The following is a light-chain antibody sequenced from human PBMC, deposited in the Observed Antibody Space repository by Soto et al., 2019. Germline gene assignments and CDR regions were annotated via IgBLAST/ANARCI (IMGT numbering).Light chain of an antibody. CDR1: QSVSSN. V-gene: IGKV3-15*01. CDR3: QQYNNWPPWT. J-gene: IGKJ1*01. CDR2: GAS. Sequence: EIVMTQSPATLSVSPGERATLSCRASQSVSSNLAWYQQKPGQAPRLLIYGASTRATGIPARCSGSGSGTEFNITISSLQSEDFAVYYCQQYNNWPPWTFGQGTKVEIK.